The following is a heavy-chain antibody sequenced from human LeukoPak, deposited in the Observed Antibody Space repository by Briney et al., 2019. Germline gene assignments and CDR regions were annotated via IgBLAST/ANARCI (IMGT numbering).Heavy chain of an antibody. Sequence: GESLKISCKGSGYSFTSYWIGWVRQMPGKGLEWMGIIYPGDSDTRYSPSFQGQVTISADKSISTAYLQWSSLKASDTAMYYCASSLGSGGPTESAFDIWGQGTMVTVSS. V-gene: IGHV5-51*01. CDR2: IYPGDSDT. D-gene: IGHD3-10*01. J-gene: IGHJ3*02. CDR3: ASSLGSGGPTESAFDI. CDR1: GYSFTSYW.